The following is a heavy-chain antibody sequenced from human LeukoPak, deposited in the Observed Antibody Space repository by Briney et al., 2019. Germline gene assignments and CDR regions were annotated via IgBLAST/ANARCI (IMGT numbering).Heavy chain of an antibody. CDR1: GGSISSYY. Sequence: SETLSLTCTVSGGSISSYYWSWIRQPAGTGLGWIGCIYYCGSTNSNPSLKSRVTISVDTSKNQFSLKLSSVTAADTAVYYCARAPDYYYGMDVWGKGTTVTVSS. J-gene: IGHJ6*01. V-gene: IGHV4-59*01. CDR3: ARAPDYYYGMDV. CDR2: IYYCGST.